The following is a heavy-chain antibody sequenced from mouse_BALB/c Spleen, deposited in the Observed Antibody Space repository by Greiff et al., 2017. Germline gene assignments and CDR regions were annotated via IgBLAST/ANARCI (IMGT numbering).Heavy chain of an antibody. CDR2: IDPSDSYT. CDR1: GYTFTSYW. CDR3: TRSRYEDAY. Sequence: QVQLQQSGAELVKPGASVKMSCKASGYTFTSYWMHWVKQRPGQGLEWIGVIDPSDSYTSYNQKFKGKATLTVDTSSSTAYMQLSSLTSEDSAVYYCTRSRYEDAYWGQGTLVTVSA. V-gene: IGHV1S127*01. J-gene: IGHJ3*01. D-gene: IGHD2-14*01.